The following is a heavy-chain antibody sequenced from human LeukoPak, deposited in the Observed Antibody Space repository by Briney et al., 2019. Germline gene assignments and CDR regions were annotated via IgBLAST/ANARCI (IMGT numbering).Heavy chain of an antibody. V-gene: IGHV3-30*04. CDR2: ISYDGSNK. CDR1: GFTFSNYA. CDR3: AKATYDSSGYAKFDY. Sequence: GGSLRLSCAASGFTFSNYALHWVRQAPGKGLEWVAVISYDGSNKFYADSVRGRFTISRDNSKNTLFLQMNSLRAEDTAVYYCAKATYDSSGYAKFDYWGQGTLVTVSS. D-gene: IGHD3-22*01. J-gene: IGHJ4*02.